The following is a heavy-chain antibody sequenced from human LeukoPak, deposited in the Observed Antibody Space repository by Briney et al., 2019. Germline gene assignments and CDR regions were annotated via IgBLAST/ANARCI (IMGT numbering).Heavy chain of an antibody. CDR2: ISAYNGNT. Sequence: GASVKVSCKPSGYTFTSYGISWVRQAPGQGLEWMGWISAYNGNTNYAQNFQGRVTMTTDTSTSTAYMELRSLRSDDTAVYYCARDRYPTPWYYGMDVWGQGTTVTVSS. CDR3: ARDRYPTPWYYGMDV. CDR1: GYTFTSYG. D-gene: IGHD3-16*02. V-gene: IGHV1-18*01. J-gene: IGHJ6*02.